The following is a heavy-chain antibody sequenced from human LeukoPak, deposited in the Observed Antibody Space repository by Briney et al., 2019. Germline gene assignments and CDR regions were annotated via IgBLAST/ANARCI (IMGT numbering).Heavy chain of an antibody. CDR2: IYYSGST. CDR1: GGSIKNYY. CDR3: ARNPNNSGWYFDL. J-gene: IGHJ2*01. D-gene: IGHD5-24*01. V-gene: IGHV4-59*08. Sequence: SETLSLTCTVSGGSIKNYYWSWIRQPPGKGLEWIGHIYYSGSTNYNPSLKSRVTISLDTSKNQFSLKLSSVTAADTAVYYCARNPNNSGWYFDLWGRGALVTVSS.